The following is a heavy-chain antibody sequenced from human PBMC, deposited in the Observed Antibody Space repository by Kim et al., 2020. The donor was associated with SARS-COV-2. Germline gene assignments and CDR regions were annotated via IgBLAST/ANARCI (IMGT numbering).Heavy chain of an antibody. J-gene: IGHJ5*02. CDR1: GFTFSDYY. D-gene: IGHD3-22*01. V-gene: IGHV3-11*03. CDR2: ISSSSSYT. CDR3: ARTWTYYYDSSGLGGSWFDP. Sequence: GGSLRLSCAASGFTFSDYYMSWIRQAPGKGLEWVSYISSSSSYTNYADSVKGRFTISRDNAKNSLYLQMNSLIAEDTAVYYCARTWTYYYDSSGLGGSWFDPWGQGTLVTVSS.